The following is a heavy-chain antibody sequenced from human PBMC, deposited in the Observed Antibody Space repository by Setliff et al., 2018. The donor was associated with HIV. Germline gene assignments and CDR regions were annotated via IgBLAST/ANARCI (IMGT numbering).Heavy chain of an antibody. CDR3: ATCRHRPSNWFDP. CDR2: VYNSGIT. J-gene: IGHJ5*02. V-gene: IGHV4-39*07. CDR1: GGSVSSPSYY. Sequence: SETLSLTCAVSGGSVSSPSYYWGWIRQPPGKGLEWIRSVYNSGITFKNPSLKSRVSMSVDRSGNQFSLRLTSVTAADTAVYYCATCRHRPSNWFDPWGQGTVVTVSS.